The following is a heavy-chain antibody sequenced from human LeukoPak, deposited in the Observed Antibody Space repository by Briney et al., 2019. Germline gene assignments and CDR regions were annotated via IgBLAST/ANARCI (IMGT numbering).Heavy chain of an antibody. J-gene: IGHJ6*03. CDR3: ARGNRLRNNWNDPRWYYYMDV. CDR1: GDSISTSKSY. CDR2: IYYTGNT. D-gene: IGHD1-20*01. Sequence: PSETLSLTCTVSGDSISTSKSYWGWIRQPPLKGLEWIGSIYYTGNTYYNASLKSRVTISVDTSKNQFSLKLSSVTAADTAVYYCARGNRLRNNWNDPRWYYYMDVWGKGTTVTVSS. V-gene: IGHV4-39*01.